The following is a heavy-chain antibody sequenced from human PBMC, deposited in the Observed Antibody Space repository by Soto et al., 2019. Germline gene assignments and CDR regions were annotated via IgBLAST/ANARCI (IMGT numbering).Heavy chain of an antibody. CDR2: NYFGGTT. CDR3: ARGSSREGPVQMTFDY. D-gene: IGHD2-2*01. V-gene: IGHV4-31*03. J-gene: IGHJ4*01. CDR1: GGSVTNDNSY. Sequence: SETLSLTCSVSGGSVTNDNSYCTWIRLHPGKGLEWIGYNYFGGTTYYSPSLKSRVSISANTSNNLFFLRLNCVTAADTAMYYCARGSSREGPVQMTFDYWVPGTQVT.